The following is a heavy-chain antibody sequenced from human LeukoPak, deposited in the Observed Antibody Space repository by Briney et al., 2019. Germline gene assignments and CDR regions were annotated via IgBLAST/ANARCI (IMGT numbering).Heavy chain of an antibody. CDR2: IHYSGST. D-gene: IGHD5-24*01. V-gene: IGHV4-59*08. Sequence: PSETLFLTCTVSGGSISSNYWSWIRQPPGKGLEWIGYIHYSGSTNYNPSLKSRVTISEDTSKNQFSLKLSSVTAADTAVYYCARHRSGWLQSSFDYWGQGTLVTVSS. CDR1: GGSISSNY. CDR3: ARHRSGWLQSSFDY. J-gene: IGHJ4*02.